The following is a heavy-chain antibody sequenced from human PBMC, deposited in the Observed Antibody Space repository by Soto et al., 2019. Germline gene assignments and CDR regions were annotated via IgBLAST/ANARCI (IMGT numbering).Heavy chain of an antibody. CDR2: IRSKANSYAT. V-gene: IGHV3-73*02. D-gene: IGHD4-17*01. J-gene: IGHJ5*02. CDR1: GFTFSGSA. Sequence: EVQLVESGGGLVQPGGSLKLSCAASGFTFSGSAMHWVCQASGKGLEWVGRIRSKANSYATAYAASVKGRFTISRDDSKNTAYLQMNSLKTEDTAVYYCTRQPDYGDWRFDPWGQGTLVTVSS. CDR3: TRQPDYGDWRFDP.